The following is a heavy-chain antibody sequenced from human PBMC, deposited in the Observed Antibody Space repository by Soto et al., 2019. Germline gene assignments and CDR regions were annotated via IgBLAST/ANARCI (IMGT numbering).Heavy chain of an antibody. CDR2: ISGYNGNT. CDR1: GYTFSNYG. V-gene: IGHV1-18*01. J-gene: IGHJ5*02. Sequence: QVQLVQSGAEVKKPGASVKVSCKASGYTFSNYGISWVRQAPGQGLEWMGWISGYNGNTNYAQNFQGRDTMTADPSTRTAYMDLRSLRSDDTAVYFCARKSSSSSWFDPWGQGTLVTVSS. CDR3: ARKSSSSSWFDP. D-gene: IGHD6-6*01.